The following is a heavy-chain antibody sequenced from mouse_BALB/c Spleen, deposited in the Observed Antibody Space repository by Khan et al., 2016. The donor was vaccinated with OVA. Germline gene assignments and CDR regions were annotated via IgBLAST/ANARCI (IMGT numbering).Heavy chain of an antibody. Sequence: VQLKESGPSLVKPSQTLSLTCSVTGDSITSGYWNWIRKFPGNKLEYMGYISSSDSTFYNPSLKSRISITRDTSTNQSYLQLNSVTTEDTATDYCARGNYRYDGYFDYWGQGTTLTVAS. D-gene: IGHD2-14*01. V-gene: IGHV3-8*02. CDR2: ISSSDST. J-gene: IGHJ2*01. CDR1: GDSITSGY. CDR3: ARGNYRYDGYFDY.